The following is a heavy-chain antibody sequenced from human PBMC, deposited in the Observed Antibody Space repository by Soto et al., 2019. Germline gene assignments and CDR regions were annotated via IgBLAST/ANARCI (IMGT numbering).Heavy chain of an antibody. D-gene: IGHD3-22*01. CDR2: IWYDGSNK. V-gene: IGHV3-33*01. CDR1: GFTFSSYG. Sequence: GGSLRLSCAASGFTFSSYGMHWVRQAPGKGLEWVAVIWYDGSNKYYADSVKGRFTISRDNSKNTLYLQMNSLRAEDTAVYYCARDFGHYYDSSGYSLREWGQGTLVTVS. CDR3: ARDFGHYYDSSGYSLRE. J-gene: IGHJ4*02.